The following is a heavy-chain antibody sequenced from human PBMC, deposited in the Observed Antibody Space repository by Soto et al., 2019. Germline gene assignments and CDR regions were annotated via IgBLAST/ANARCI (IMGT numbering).Heavy chain of an antibody. V-gene: IGHV3-23*01. Sequence: VQLLESGGGLVQPGGSLRLSCTASGFTFSSHAMTWVRQAPGKGLEWVSGLSDSGGSTYYADSVKGRFTISRDNSMNTMYLQMNPLRAEDTAVYDCAKVSSSWYAGFFDLWGQGTLVTVSS. J-gene: IGHJ4*02. CDR3: AKVSSSWYAGFFDL. CDR2: LSDSGGST. CDR1: GFTFSSHA. D-gene: IGHD6-13*01.